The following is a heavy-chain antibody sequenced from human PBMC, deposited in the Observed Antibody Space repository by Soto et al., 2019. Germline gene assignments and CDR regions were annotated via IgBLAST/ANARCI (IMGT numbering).Heavy chain of an antibody. J-gene: IGHJ4*02. CDR3: ARTDDILTGFDY. CDR1: GGSFSGYY. CDR2: INHSGST. D-gene: IGHD3-9*01. Sequence: QVQLQQWGAGLLKPSETLSLTCAVYGGSFSGYYWSWIRQPPGKGLEWIGEINHSGSTNYNPCLKSRVTISVDTSKNQFSLKLSSVTAADTAVYYCARTDDILTGFDYWGQGTLVTVSS. V-gene: IGHV4-34*01.